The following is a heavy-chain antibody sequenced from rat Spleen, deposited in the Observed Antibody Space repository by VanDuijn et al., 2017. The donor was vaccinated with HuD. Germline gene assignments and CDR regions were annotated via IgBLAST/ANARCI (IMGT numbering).Heavy chain of an antibody. CDR3: ARHEIITMMPHWYFDF. Sequence: EVQLVESGGGLVQPGRSLKLSCVASGFTFNNYWMTWIRQAPGKGLEWVASITNTGRSTYYPDSVRGRFAISRDTAENTLYLQMDSLRSEDTATYYCARHEIITMMPHWYFDFWGPGTMVTVSS. D-gene: IGHD1-12*01. CDR2: ITNTGRST. V-gene: IGHV5-31*01. CDR1: GFTFNNYW. J-gene: IGHJ1*01.